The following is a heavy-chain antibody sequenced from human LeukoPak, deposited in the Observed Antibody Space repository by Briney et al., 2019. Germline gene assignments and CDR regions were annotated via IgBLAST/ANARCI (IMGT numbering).Heavy chain of an antibody. V-gene: IGHV3-15*01. D-gene: IGHD6-19*01. CDR1: GFSFTNAW. Sequence: GGSLRLSCVASGFSFTNAWMSWVRQAPGKGLEWVGRIKSKTDGGTTDYAAPVKGRFTISRDDSKNTLYLQMNSLRAEDTAVYYCARGLTSAVAGTGDDYWGQGTLVTVSS. CDR3: ARGLTSAVAGTGDDY. CDR2: IKSKTDGGTT. J-gene: IGHJ4*02.